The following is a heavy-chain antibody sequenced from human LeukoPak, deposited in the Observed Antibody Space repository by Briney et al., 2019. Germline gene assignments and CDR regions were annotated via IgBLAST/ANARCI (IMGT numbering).Heavy chain of an antibody. Sequence: GGCLRLSCAPSGFALSGYWMSWVSQTPGRGLEWVANIKYDGSEQHYVDSVRGRFTISKDNSESTLSLQMNSLRAEDTAVYYWARDAVEGIVVALDYWGQGTLVAVSS. V-gene: IGHV3-7*01. CDR2: IKYDGSEQ. J-gene: IGHJ4*02. D-gene: IGHD2-21*01. CDR1: GFALSGYW. CDR3: ARDAVEGIVVALDY.